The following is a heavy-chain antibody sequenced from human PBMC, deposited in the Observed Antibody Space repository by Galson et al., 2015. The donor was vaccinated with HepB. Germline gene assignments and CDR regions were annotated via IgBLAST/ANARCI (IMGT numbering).Heavy chain of an antibody. CDR1: GYSFSNYG. D-gene: IGHD5-24*01. J-gene: IGHJ4*02. CDR3: ARDGDDYNGY. CDR2: FSGYDGST. V-gene: IGHV1-18*01. Sequence: SVKVSCKASGYSFSNYGLSWIRQAPGLGLEWMGWFSGYDGSTNIAQKFQGRVTITADKSTSTAYMELSSLRSDDTAMYYCARDGDDYNGYWGQGTLVTVSS.